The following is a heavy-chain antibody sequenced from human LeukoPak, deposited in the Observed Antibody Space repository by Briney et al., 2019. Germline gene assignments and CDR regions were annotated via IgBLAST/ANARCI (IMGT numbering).Heavy chain of an antibody. D-gene: IGHD2/OR15-2a*01. J-gene: IGHJ4*02. CDR2: INPSGGRT. V-gene: IGHV1-46*01. Sequence: GASVKVSCKASGYTFTYYQMHWVRQARGQGLEWMGIINPSGGRTSSLQKFQGRVTMTRDTSTSTVYMELSSLRSEDTAVYYCAKGQDSEFLVLGGYWGQGTLVTVSS. CDR3: AKGQDSEFLVLGGY. CDR1: GYTFTYYQ.